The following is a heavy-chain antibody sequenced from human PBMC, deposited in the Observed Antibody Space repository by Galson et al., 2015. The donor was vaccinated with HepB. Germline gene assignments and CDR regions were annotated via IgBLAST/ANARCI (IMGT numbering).Heavy chain of an antibody. Sequence: SLRLSCAASGFTFSSYGMHWVRQAPGKGLEWVAVISYDGSNKYYADSVKGRFTISRDNSKNTLYLQMNSLRAEDTAVYYCAKDRSPYDYVWGSYRWDGAFDIWGQGTMVTVSS. CDR2: ISYDGSNK. J-gene: IGHJ3*02. CDR3: AKDRSPYDYVWGSYRWDGAFDI. D-gene: IGHD3-16*02. V-gene: IGHV3-30*18. CDR1: GFTFSSYG.